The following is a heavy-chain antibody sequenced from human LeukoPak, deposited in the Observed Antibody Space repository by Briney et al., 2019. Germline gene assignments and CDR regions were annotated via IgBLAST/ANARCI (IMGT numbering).Heavy chain of an antibody. Sequence: ASVKVSCKAAGYTFTGYYMHWVRQAPGQGLEWMGWINAYNGNTNYAQKLQGRVTITTDTSTSTAYMELRSLRFDDTAVYYCVRDAERGYSYGSDYWGQGTLLTVSS. J-gene: IGHJ4*02. V-gene: IGHV1-18*04. CDR3: VRDAERGYSYGSDY. CDR2: INAYNGNT. CDR1: GYTFTGYY. D-gene: IGHD5-18*01.